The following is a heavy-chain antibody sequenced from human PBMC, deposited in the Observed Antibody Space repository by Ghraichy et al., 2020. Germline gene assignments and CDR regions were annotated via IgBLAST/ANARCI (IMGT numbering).Heavy chain of an antibody. CDR3: AREPHYYDSSGYYRVSVDAFDI. J-gene: IGHJ3*02. CDR2: ISAYNGNT. CDR1: GYTFTSYG. Sequence: ASVKVSCKASGYTFTSYGISWVRQAPGQGLEWMGWISAYNGNTNYAQKLQGRVTMTTDTSTSTAYMELRSLRSDDTAVYYCAREPHYYDSSGYYRVSVDAFDIWGQGTMVTVSS. V-gene: IGHV1-18*01. D-gene: IGHD3-22*01.